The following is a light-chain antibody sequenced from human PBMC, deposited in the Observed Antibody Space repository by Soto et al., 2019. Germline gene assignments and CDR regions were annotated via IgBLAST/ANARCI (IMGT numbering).Light chain of an antibody. Sequence: DIQMTQSPSTLSASVGDRVTITCRASQSISSWLAWYQQKPGKAPKLLIYKASSLESGVPSRFSGSGSGTEFTLTISSLQPDDFAPYYCQQYNSYPPFGQGTKVDIK. CDR2: KAS. CDR1: QSISSW. V-gene: IGKV1-5*03. CDR3: QQYNSYPP. J-gene: IGKJ1*01.